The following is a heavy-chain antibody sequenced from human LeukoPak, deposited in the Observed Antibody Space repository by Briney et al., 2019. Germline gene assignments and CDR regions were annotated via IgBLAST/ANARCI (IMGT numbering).Heavy chain of an antibody. J-gene: IGHJ4*02. CDR3: ARHSNYYDSSGYPGHFDY. V-gene: IGHV4-59*08. Sequence: SETLSLTCTVSGGSISSYYWSWIRQPPGKGLEWIGYIYYSGSTSYNPSLKSRVTISVDTSKNQFSLKLSSVTAADTAVYYCARHSNYYDSSGYPGHFDYWGQGTLVTVSS. D-gene: IGHD3-22*01. CDR2: IYYSGST. CDR1: GGSISSYY.